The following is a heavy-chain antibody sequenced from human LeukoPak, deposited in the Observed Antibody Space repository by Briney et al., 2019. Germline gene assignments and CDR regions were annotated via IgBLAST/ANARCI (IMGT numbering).Heavy chain of an antibody. CDR2: SNHILCTS. D-gene: IGHD2-15*01. V-gene: IGHV1-69*13. CDR3: ARGCSGGSCYAYFDY. J-gene: IGHJ4*02. Sequence: ASVKVSCKASGGTFSSYAISWVRQAPGQGLEWMGGSNHILCTSNYAHKLQGRVTITADESTSTAYMELSSLRSEDTAVYYCARGCSGGSCYAYFDYWGQGTLVTVSS. CDR1: GGTFSSYA.